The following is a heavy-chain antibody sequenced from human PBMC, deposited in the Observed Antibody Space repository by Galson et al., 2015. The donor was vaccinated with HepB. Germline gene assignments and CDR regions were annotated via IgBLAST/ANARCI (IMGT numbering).Heavy chain of an antibody. Sequence: SVKVSCKVSGYSLTELSMHWVRQTPGKGLEWMGGLDREDGETIYAREFQDRVTMTEDTSIDTAYLEVSILRSEDTAVYYCATRRHYYHSMDVWGQGTTVTVSS. J-gene: IGHJ6*02. CDR2: LDREDGET. D-gene: IGHD3-10*01. CDR3: ATRRHYYHSMDV. V-gene: IGHV1-24*01. CDR1: GYSLTELS.